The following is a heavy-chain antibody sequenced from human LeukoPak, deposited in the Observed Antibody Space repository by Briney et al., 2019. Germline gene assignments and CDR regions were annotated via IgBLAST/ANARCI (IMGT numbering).Heavy chain of an antibody. J-gene: IGHJ5*02. D-gene: IGHD3-3*01. CDR3: ARGATNDFWSGYGWFDP. Sequence: PGGSLRLSCAASGFTFSTYTMHWVRQAPGKGLGWVALTSYDETNKFYAHSVKGRFTISRDNSKNTLYLQMNSLRPEDTGIYYCARGATNDFWSGYGWFDPWGQGTLVTVSS. V-gene: IGHV3-30-3*01. CDR2: TSYDETNK. CDR1: GFTFSTYT.